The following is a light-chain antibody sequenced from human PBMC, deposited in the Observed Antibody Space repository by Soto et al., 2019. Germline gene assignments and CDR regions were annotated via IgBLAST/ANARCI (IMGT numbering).Light chain of an antibody. V-gene: IGLV1-51*02. Sequence: QSVLTQPPSVSAASGQNVTISCSGSNSNIENNFISWYQLLPGTAPKLLICENNRRPSRIPDRFSGSKSGTSATLLITGLLPGDEADYYCGTWDGSLSAWVFGVGTKVTVL. CDR2: ENN. CDR3: GTWDGSLSAWV. CDR1: NSNIENNF. J-gene: IGLJ3*02.